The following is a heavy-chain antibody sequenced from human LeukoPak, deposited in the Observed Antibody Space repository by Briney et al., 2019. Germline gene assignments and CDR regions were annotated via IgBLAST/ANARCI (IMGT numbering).Heavy chain of an antibody. CDR1: GFTFSNAW. CDR3: AREGGPYRPLDY. Sequence: GSLRLSCAASGFTFSNAWMNWVRQPPGEGLEWIGEVHLSGRTNYNPSLESRVTMSVDMSENHISLKLTSVTAADTAVYYCAREGGPYRPLDYSGQGTLVTVSS. CDR2: VHLSGRT. J-gene: IGHJ4*02. V-gene: IGHV4-4*02.